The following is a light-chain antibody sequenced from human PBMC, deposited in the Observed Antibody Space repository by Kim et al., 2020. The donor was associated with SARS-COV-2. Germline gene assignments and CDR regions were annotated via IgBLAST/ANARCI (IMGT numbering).Light chain of an antibody. CDR2: GAS. Sequence: EIVMTKSPATLSVSPGERATLSCRAGQSVSSSLAWYQQRPGQAPRLLIYGASTRATGIPARFSGSGSGTEFTLTISSLQSEDFALYYCQQYKKWPPHTFGQGTKLEIK. CDR3: QQYKKWPPHT. V-gene: IGKV3-15*01. CDR1: QSVSSS. J-gene: IGKJ2*01.